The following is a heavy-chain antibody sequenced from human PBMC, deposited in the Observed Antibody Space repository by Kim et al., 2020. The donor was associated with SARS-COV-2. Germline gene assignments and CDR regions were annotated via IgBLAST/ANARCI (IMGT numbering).Heavy chain of an antibody. J-gene: IGHJ4*02. CDR1: GFTFSSYA. Sequence: GGSLRLSCAASGFTFSSYAMSWVRQAPGKGLEWVSAISGSGGSTYYADSVKGRFTISRDNSKNTLYLQMNSLRAEDTAVYYCAKITIFGVVTTSSDYWGQGTLVTVSS. CDR3: AKITIFGVVTTSSDY. V-gene: IGHV3-23*01. D-gene: IGHD3-3*01. CDR2: ISGSGGST.